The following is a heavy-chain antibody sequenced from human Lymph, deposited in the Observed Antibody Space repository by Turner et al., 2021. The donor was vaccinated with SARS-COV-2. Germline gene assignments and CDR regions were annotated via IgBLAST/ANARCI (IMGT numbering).Heavy chain of an antibody. CDR3: ARVVPAGWYYFDY. D-gene: IGHD2-2*01. CDR1: GGSIRSYY. Sequence: HVQLQESGPCLVKPSATLSLTCTVSGGSIRSYYWSWIRQPPGKGLELIGYIFYSGGTIYNPSLKSRVTISVDTSKNQFSLKLSSVTAADTAVYYCARVVPAGWYYFDYWGQGTLVTVSS. J-gene: IGHJ4*02. V-gene: IGHV4-59*01. CDR2: IFYSGGT.